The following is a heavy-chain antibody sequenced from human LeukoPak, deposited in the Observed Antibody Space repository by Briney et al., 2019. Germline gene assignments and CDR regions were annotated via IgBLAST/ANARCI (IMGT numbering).Heavy chain of an antibody. CDR2: FDPEDGET. CDR3: ATGLGAVAGNDAFDI. Sequence: ASVKVSCKVSGYTLTELSMHWVRQAPGKGLEWMGGFDPEDGETIYAQKFQGRVTMTEDTSTDTAYMELSSLRSEDTAVYYCATGLGAVAGNDAFDIWGQGTMVTVSS. D-gene: IGHD6-19*01. CDR1: GYTLTELS. V-gene: IGHV1-24*01. J-gene: IGHJ3*02.